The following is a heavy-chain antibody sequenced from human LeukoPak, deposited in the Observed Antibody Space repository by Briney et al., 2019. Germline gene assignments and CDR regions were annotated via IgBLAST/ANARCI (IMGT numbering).Heavy chain of an antibody. D-gene: IGHD6-19*01. J-gene: IGHJ4*02. CDR1: GFTFSSYS. V-gene: IGHV3-23*01. Sequence: GGSLRLSCAASGFTFSSYSMNWVRQAPGKGQEWVSAISGSGGSTYYADSVKGRFTISRDNSKNTLYLQMNSLRAEDTAVYYCAKNGLAVAGPFDYWGQGTLVTVSS. CDR2: ISGSGGST. CDR3: AKNGLAVAGPFDY.